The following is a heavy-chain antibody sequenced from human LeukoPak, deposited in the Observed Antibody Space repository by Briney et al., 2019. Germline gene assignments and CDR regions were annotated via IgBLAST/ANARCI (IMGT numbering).Heavy chain of an antibody. J-gene: IGHJ4*02. D-gene: IGHD3-3*01. Sequence: ASVKVSCKASGYTFTSYGISWVRQAPGQGLEWMGWIGAYSGNTNYAQNLQGRVTMTTDTSTSTAYMELRSLRSDDTAVYYCARAPDDYDFWSGPFDYWGRGTLVTVSS. V-gene: IGHV1-18*01. CDR2: IGAYSGNT. CDR1: GYTFTSYG. CDR3: ARAPDDYDFWSGPFDY.